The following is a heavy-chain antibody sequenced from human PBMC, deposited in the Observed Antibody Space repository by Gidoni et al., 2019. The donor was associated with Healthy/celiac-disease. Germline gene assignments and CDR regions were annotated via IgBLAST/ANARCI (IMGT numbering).Heavy chain of an antibody. CDR1: GFTFSSYG. J-gene: IGHJ2*01. CDR2: IWYDGSNK. CDR3: ARDVSLGYGHFDL. Sequence: QVQLVESGGGVVQPGRSLRLSCAASGFTFSSYGMHWVRQAPGKGLEWVAVIWYDGSNKYYADSVKGRFTISRDNSKNTLYLQMNSLRAEDTAVYYCARDVSLGYGHFDLWGRGTLVTVSS. D-gene: IGHD3-22*01. V-gene: IGHV3-33*01.